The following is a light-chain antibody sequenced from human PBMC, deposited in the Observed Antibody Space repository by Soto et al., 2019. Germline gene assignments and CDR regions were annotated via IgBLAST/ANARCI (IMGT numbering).Light chain of an antibody. Sequence: DIQMTQSPSSLSASVGDRVTITCRASQSISSYLNWYQQKPGKAPKLLIYAASSLQSGVPSRFSGSGSGTDFTLTIGGLQPDDFATYYCQQFNSYPITFGQGTRLE. CDR1: QSISSY. V-gene: IGKV1-39*01. CDR2: AAS. CDR3: QQFNSYPIT. J-gene: IGKJ5*01.